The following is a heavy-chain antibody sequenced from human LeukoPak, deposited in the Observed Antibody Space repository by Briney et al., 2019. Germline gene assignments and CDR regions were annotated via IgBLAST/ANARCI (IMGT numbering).Heavy chain of an antibody. J-gene: IGHJ5*02. CDR3: AREKVTTETNWFDP. V-gene: IGHV4-31*03. D-gene: IGHD4-11*01. CDR1: GGSFSSGGFY. Sequence: KASQTLSLTCTVPGGSFSSGGFYWSWLRQHPGKALEWIVYISYTGNTYYNASLRSRVTISVDTSKNQFSLKLSSLTAADTAVYYCAREKVTTETNWFDPWGQGTLVTVSS. CDR2: ISYTGNT.